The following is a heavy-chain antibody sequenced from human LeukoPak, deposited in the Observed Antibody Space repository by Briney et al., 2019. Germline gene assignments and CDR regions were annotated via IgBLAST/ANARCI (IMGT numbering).Heavy chain of an antibody. CDR1: GGSISSYY. V-gene: IGHV4-59*08. J-gene: IGHJ6*02. CDR2: IYYSGST. D-gene: IGHD3-3*01. Sequence: KASETLSLTCTVSGGSISSYYWSWIRQPPGKGLEWIGYIYYSGSTSCNPSLKSRVTISVDTSKSQFSLKLSSVTAADTAVYYCASSAYDFWSGYYPYYYGMDVWGQGTTVTVSS. CDR3: ASSAYDFWSGYYPYYYGMDV.